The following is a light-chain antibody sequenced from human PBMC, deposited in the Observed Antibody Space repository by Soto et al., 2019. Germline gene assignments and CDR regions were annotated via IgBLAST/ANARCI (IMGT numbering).Light chain of an antibody. Sequence: QSVLTQPPSASGTPGQRVTISCSGSSSNIGSNTVNWYHQLPGTAPKLLIYSSNQRPSGVPDRFSGSKSATSGSLAISGLQSEDEGDYYCAAWDDSLDGSVFGGGTKVTVL. CDR1: SSNIGSNT. J-gene: IGLJ2*01. CDR2: SSN. V-gene: IGLV1-44*01. CDR3: AAWDDSLDGSV.